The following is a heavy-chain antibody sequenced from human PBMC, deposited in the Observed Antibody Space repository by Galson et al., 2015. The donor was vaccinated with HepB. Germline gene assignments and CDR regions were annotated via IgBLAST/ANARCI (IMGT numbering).Heavy chain of an antibody. Sequence: SLRLSCAASGSNFSTYDMHWVRQATGKGLEWVSGIGAAADPYYPDSVKGRFTISRENAKNSLYLQMKNLRAGDTAVYYCARPIASAWYPYFDLWGRGTLVTVSS. V-gene: IGHV3-13*05. J-gene: IGHJ2*01. CDR3: ARPIASAWYPYFDL. D-gene: IGHD6-19*01. CDR2: IGAAADP. CDR1: GSNFSTYD.